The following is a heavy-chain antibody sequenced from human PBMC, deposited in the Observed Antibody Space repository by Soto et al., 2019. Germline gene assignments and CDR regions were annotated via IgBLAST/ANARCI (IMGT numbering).Heavy chain of an antibody. Sequence: PGGSLRLSCVASGFTFTVYWMHWVCQAPGQGLVWVSRIKFDGITASYADSVNGRFTISRDNAKNTVYLQMDSLRAEDTGMYYCARGIRNYYGADVWGQGTTVTVSS. J-gene: IGHJ6*02. V-gene: IGHV3-74*01. CDR2: IKFDGITA. CDR1: GFTFTVYW. D-gene: IGHD2-21*01. CDR3: ARGIRNYYGADV.